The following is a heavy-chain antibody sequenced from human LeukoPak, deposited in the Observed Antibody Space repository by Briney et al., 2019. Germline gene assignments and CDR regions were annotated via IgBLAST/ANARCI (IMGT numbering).Heavy chain of an antibody. V-gene: IGHV1-18*01. J-gene: IGHJ1*01. CDR1: GYTFTSYG. CDR2: ISAYNGNT. CDR3: ARVPKGRYFDWQYFQH. Sequence: ASVKVSCKASGYTFTSYGISWVRQAPGQGLEWMGWISAYNGNTNYAQKLQGRVTMTTDTSTSTAYMELRSLRSDDTAVYYCARVPKGRYFDWQYFQHWGQGTLVTVSS. D-gene: IGHD3-9*01.